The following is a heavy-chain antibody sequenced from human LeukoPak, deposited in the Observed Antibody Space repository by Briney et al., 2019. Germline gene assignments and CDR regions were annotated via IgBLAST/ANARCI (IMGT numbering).Heavy chain of an antibody. Sequence: GASVKVSCKASGGTFSSYAISWVRQAPGQGLEWMGGIIPIFGTAYYAQKFQGRVTITTDESTSTAYMNLSSLRSEVTAVYYCAGAGYCRSTSCQYYFDYWGQGTLVTVSS. D-gene: IGHD2-2*03. V-gene: IGHV1-69*05. CDR2: IIPIFGTA. CDR3: AGAGYCRSTSCQYYFDY. CDR1: GGTFSSYA. J-gene: IGHJ4*02.